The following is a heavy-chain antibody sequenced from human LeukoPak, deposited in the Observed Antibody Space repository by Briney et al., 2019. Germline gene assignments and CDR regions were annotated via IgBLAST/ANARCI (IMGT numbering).Heavy chain of an antibody. D-gene: IGHD3-10*01. Sequence: GGSLRLSCAASGFTFSSYWMHWVRQAPGKGLVWVSRINTDGSSTSYADSVKGRFTISRDNAKNSLYLQMNSLRAEDTAVYYCATRGIGDRYYFDYWGQGTLVTVSS. CDR2: INTDGSST. V-gene: IGHV3-74*01. CDR1: GFTFSSYW. CDR3: ATRGIGDRYYFDY. J-gene: IGHJ4*02.